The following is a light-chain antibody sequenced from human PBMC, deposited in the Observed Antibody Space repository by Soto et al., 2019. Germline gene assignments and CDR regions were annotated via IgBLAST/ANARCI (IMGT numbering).Light chain of an antibody. CDR3: SSYTTSSTWV. J-gene: IGLJ3*02. CDR2: EVS. V-gene: IGLV2-14*01. CDR1: SSDVGGYNY. Sequence: LTQPASVSGSPGQSITISCTGTSSDVGGYNYVSWYQQHPGKAPKLIIYEVSNRPSGVSNRFSGSKSGNTASLTISGLQAEDEADYYCSSYTTSSTWVFGGGTKLTVL.